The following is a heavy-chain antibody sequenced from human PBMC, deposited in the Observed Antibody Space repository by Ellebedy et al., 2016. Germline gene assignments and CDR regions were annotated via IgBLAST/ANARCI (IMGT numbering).Heavy chain of an antibody. J-gene: IGHJ6*02. CDR2: IYYSGST. D-gene: IGHD3-10*01. V-gene: IGHV4-59*11. CDR3: ARFGEGHSKSISTGAMDV. CDR1: GGSISSHY. Sequence: SETLSLTCTVSGGSISSHYWSWMRQPPGKGLEWIGHIYYSGSTKYNPSFKSRVTISIDTSKTQFSLNLRSVTEADTAVYYCARFGEGHSKSISTGAMDVWGQGTTVTVSS.